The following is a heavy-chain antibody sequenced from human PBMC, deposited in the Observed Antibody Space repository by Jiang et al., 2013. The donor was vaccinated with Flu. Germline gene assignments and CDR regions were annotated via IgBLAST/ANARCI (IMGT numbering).Heavy chain of an antibody. CDR1: GAPLSDYY. J-gene: IGHJ4*02. Sequence: LLKPSETLSLTCAVYGAPLSDYYWSWVRQPPGKGLEWIGEVTHSGRTNYNPSLRSRISLSVDTSKNQFSLRLSSVTAADTAVYYCAIIYGGYSDFEYWGQGTLVTVSS. CDR3: AIIYGGYSDFEY. V-gene: IGHV4-34*01. CDR2: VTHSGRT. D-gene: IGHD4-17*01.